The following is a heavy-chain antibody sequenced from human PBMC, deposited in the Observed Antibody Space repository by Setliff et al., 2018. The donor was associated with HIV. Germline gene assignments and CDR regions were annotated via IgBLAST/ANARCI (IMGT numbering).Heavy chain of an antibody. J-gene: IGHJ4*02. D-gene: IGHD1-26*01. Sequence: TCNISGGSIASGDYSSNCIRQHPGKGLQWIAYIYCSGSTHCNPSLNSRVNKSLDTSKTQFSLNLRCVTAADTAIYYCAKDPYSGTFTLYYFDYWDQGTLVTVSS. V-gene: IGHV4-31*03. CDR3: AKDPYSGTFTLYYFDY. CDR2: IYCSGST. CDR1: GGSIASGDYS.